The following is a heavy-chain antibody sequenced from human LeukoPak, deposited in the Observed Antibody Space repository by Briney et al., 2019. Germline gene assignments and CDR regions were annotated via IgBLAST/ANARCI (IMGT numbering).Heavy chain of an antibody. CDR1: GVSINDHC. CDR3: ARSAPKKYFDWVFPFDY. V-gene: IGHV4-59*11. J-gene: IGHJ4*02. CDR2: FYYSGNT. D-gene: IGHD3-9*01. Sequence: SETLSLTCTVSGVSINDHCWSWIRQPPGGGLEWIGYFYYSGNTDYSPSLKSRVTKSVDTSKNEFSLKLDSVTAADTAVYYCARSAPKKYFDWVFPFDYWGQGTLVTVSS.